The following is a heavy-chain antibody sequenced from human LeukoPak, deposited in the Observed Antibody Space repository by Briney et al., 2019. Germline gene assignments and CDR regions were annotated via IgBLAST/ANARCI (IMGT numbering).Heavy chain of an antibody. V-gene: IGHV3-21*01. CDR3: ARVSGSILVFDY. D-gene: IGHD1-26*01. CDR1: GFTFSNYA. Sequence: GGSLRLSCVTSGFTFSNYAMSWVRQAPGKGLEWVSSISSSSSYIYYADSVKGRFTISRDNAKNSLYLQMNSLRAEDTAVYYCARVSGSILVFDYWGQGTLVTVSS. CDR2: ISSSSSYI. J-gene: IGHJ4*02.